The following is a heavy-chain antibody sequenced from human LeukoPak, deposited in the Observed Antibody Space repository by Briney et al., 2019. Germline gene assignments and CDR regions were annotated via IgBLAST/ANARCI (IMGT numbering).Heavy chain of an antibody. V-gene: IGHV1-2*06. J-gene: IGHJ5*02. CDR3: ARDSEWGKNWFDP. CDR2: INPNSGGT. D-gene: IGHD2-8*01. CDR1: GYTFTGYY. Sequence: ASVKVSCKASGYTFTGYYMHWVRQAPGQGLEWMGRINPNSGGTNYAQKLQGRVTMPRDTSISTAYMELSRLRSDDTAVYYRARDSEWGKNWFDPWGQGTLVTVSS.